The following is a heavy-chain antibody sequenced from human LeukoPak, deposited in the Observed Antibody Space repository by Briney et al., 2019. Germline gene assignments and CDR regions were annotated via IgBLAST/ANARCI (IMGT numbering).Heavy chain of an antibody. J-gene: IGHJ6*02. D-gene: IGHD2-21*01. CDR1: GFTFSSYW. CDR2: IKQDGSEK. CDR3: ARRADWVYYYYGMDV. Sequence: GGSLRLSCAASGFTFSSYWMSWVRQAPGKGLEWVANIKQDGSEKYYVDSVKGRFTISRDNAKNSLYLQMNSLRAEDTAVYYCARRADWVYYYYGMDVWGQGTTVTVSS. V-gene: IGHV3-7*01.